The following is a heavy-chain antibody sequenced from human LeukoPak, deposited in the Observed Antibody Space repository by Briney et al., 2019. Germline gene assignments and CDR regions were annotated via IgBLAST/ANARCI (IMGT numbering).Heavy chain of an antibody. V-gene: IGHV3-15*01. Sequence: KTGGSLRLSCAASGFTFSYAYMNWVRQAPGKGPEWVGRIKSKGDGGTTDYAAPVKGRFTISRDDSKNMLYLQMNSPTTEDTAVYYCTAVTMVREINWGQGTLVTVSS. CDR3: TAVTMVREIN. CDR1: GFTFSYAY. D-gene: IGHD3-10*01. J-gene: IGHJ4*02. CDR2: IKSKGDGGTT.